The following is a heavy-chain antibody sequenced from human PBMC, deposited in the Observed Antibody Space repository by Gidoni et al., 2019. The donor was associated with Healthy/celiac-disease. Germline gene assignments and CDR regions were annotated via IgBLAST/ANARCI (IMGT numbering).Heavy chain of an antibody. CDR3: AKTMVRGGLIYYYYGMDV. D-gene: IGHD3-10*01. CDR1: GFPFSRYA. CDR2: MSGSGGST. V-gene: IGHV3-23*01. Sequence: EVQLLESGGGLVQPGGSLRLPCAASGFPFSRYAMSWVRQAPGEGLEWVSAMSGSGGSTYYADSVKGRLTISRDNSKNTLYLQMNSLRAEDTAVYYCAKTMVRGGLIYYYYGMDVWGQGTTVTVSS. J-gene: IGHJ6*02.